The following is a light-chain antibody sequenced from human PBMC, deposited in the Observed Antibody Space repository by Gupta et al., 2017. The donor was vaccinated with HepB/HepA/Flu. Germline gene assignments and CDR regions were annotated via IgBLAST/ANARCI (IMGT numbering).Light chain of an antibody. CDR3: QRRKDWCWT. J-gene: IGKJ1*01. V-gene: IGKV3-11*01. CDR2: DAS. CDR1: QSISSY. Sequence: EIVLTQSPATLSLSPGERATLSCRASQSISSYLAWYQHKPGQAPRLLIYDASNRASAVPARFSGSMSGTDFTLTISGLEPEDFAVYFCQRRKDWCWTFGQGTKVEIK.